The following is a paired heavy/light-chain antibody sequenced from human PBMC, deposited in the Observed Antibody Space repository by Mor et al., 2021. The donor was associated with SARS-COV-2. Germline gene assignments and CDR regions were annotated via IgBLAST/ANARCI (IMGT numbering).Light chain of an antibody. V-gene: IGKV4-1*01. CDR2: WAS. J-gene: IGKJ4*01. CDR3: HQYYGSPLT. Sequence: DIVMTQSPDSLAVSLGERATINCKSSQSVLYSSNNKNYVAWYQQKPGQPPKLLIFWASTREFGVPDRFSGSGSGTHFTLTISSLQAEDVAVYYCHQYYGSPLTFGGGTKVEIK. CDR1: QSVLYSSNNKNY.
Heavy chain of an antibody. J-gene: IGHJ6*02. V-gene: IGHV1-3*01. D-gene: IGHD5-18*01. Sequence: QVQLVQSGAEVKKPGASVKISCKASGYTFTRYSMHWARQAPGQRLEWMGWINAGNDNTKYSQKFQGRVTITRDTSATTTYMELSSLKSEDTAVYYCARDGRDTAMVTLGGYYYAMDVWGQGTTVTVSS. CDR2: INAGNDNT. CDR1: GYTFTRYS. CDR3: ARDGRDTAMVTLGGYYYAMDV.